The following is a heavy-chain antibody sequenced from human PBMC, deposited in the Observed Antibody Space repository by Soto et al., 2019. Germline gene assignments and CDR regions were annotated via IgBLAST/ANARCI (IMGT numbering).Heavy chain of an antibody. CDR3: ARSVAVPGAHIDY. CDR2: VYYTGST. Sequence: SETLSLTCSVSGGSISCSYWSWIRQSPGKGLEWLGYVYYTGSTNYSPSLRSRVSISVDTSKNEFSLRLSSVTAADTALYFCARSVAVPGAHIDYWGQGTQVTVSS. J-gene: IGHJ4*02. CDR1: GGSISCSY. D-gene: IGHD6-19*01. V-gene: IGHV4-59*01.